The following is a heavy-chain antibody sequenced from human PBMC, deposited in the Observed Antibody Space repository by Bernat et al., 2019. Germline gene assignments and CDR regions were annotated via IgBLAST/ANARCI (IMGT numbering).Heavy chain of an antibody. J-gene: IGHJ4*02. V-gene: IGHV3-15*01. CDR1: GFTFSSAW. CDR2: VKSKADGGTT. Sequence: EVQLVESGGGLVQPGGSLRLSCGASGFTFSSAWMSWVRQAPGKGLEWVGRVKSKADGGTTDYAAPVKGRFIISRDDSKNTAYLQMNSLKTEDTAVYYCTTLGPTRWGQGTLVTVSS. CDR3: TTLGPTR.